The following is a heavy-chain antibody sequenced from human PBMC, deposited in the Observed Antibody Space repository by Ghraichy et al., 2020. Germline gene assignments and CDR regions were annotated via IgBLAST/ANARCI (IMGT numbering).Heavy chain of an antibody. CDR2: IYSGGNT. CDR3: ARDTYYYGMDV. CDR1: GFSVSGNY. Sequence: GGSLRLSCAASGFSVSGNYINWVRQAPGKGLEWVSVIYSGGNTNYADSVKGRFTMSRDNTKNTVYLQMDSLRGEDTAVYYCARDTYYYGMDVWGQGTTVIVSS. V-gene: IGHV3-53*01. J-gene: IGHJ6*02.